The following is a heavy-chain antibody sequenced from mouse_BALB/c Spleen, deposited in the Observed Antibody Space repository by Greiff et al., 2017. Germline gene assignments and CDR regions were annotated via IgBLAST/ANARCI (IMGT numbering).Heavy chain of an antibody. Sequence: VQLKQSGGGLVKPGGSLKLSCAASGFTFSSYAMSWVRQSPEKRLEWVAEISSGGSYTYYPDTVTGRFTISRDNAKNTLYLEMSSLRSEDTAMYYCARVVTGCFDYWGQGTTLTVSS. CDR1: GFTFSSYA. CDR3: ARVVTGCFDY. D-gene: IGHD2-1*01. V-gene: IGHV5-9-4*01. CDR2: ISSGGSYT. J-gene: IGHJ2*01.